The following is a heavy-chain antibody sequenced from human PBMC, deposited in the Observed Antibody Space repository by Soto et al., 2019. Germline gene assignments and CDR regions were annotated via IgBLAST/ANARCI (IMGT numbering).Heavy chain of an antibody. J-gene: IGHJ4*02. CDR1: GGSISSGGYY. Sequence: QVQLQESGPGLVKPSQTLSLTCTVSGGSISSGGYYWSWIRQPPGKGLEWIGYIYYSGSTYYNPSLKSRVTISVDTSKNQFSLKLSSVTAADTAVYYCATLVVVTASYFDYWGQGTLVTVSS. V-gene: IGHV4-31*03. CDR3: ATLVVVTASYFDY. CDR2: IYYSGST. D-gene: IGHD2-21*02.